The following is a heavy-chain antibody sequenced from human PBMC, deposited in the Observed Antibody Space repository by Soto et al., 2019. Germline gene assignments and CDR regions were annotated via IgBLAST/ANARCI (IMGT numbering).Heavy chain of an antibody. D-gene: IGHD2-8*01. Sequence: QVQLVESGGGVVQPGRSLRLSCAASEITFNRHAMHWVRQAPGKGLEWVAVISHDGRFKYYADSVKGRFTISRDNSMNELDLQMNSLRAEDTAIYFCARVSGHVYATLHGPFDYWGQGTLVTVSS. J-gene: IGHJ4*02. V-gene: IGHV3-30*04. CDR1: EITFNRHA. CDR3: ARVSGHVYATLHGPFDY. CDR2: ISHDGRFK.